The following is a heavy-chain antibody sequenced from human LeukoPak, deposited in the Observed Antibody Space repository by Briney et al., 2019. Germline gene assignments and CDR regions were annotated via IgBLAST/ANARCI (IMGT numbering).Heavy chain of an antibody. CDR1: GGSFSGYY. CDR2: INHSGST. Sequence: PETLSLTCAVYGGSFSGYYWSWIRQPPGKGLEWIGEINHSGSTNYNPSLKSRVTISVDTSKNQFSLKLSSVTAADTAVYYCAGKYYDYVWGSYRPLDYWGQGTLVTVSS. CDR3: AGKYYDYVWGSYRPLDY. J-gene: IGHJ4*02. D-gene: IGHD3-16*02. V-gene: IGHV4-34*01.